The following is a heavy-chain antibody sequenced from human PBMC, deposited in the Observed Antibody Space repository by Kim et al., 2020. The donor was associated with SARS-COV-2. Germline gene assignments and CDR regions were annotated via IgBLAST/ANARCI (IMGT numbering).Heavy chain of an antibody. D-gene: IGHD3-16*01. CDR2: IYPGDSDT. J-gene: IGHJ6*02. CDR3: ARERSYGKTTYYYYGMDV. CDR1: GYSFTSYW. V-gene: IGHV5-51*01. Sequence: GESLKISCKGSGYSFTSYWIGWVRQMPGKGLEWMGIIYPGDSDTRYSPSFQGQVTISADKSISTAYLQWSSLKASDTAMYYCARERSYGKTTYYYYGMDVWGQGTTVTVSS.